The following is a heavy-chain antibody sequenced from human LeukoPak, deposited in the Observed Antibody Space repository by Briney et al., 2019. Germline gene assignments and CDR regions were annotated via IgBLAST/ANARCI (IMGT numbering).Heavy chain of an antibody. V-gene: IGHV3-74*01. Sequence: GSLRLSCAASGFTFSSYWMHWVRQAPGKGLVWVSRINSDGSSTSYADSVKGRFTISRDNAKRSVYLQMNSLGVEDTAIYYCARDIHSVAFDIWGQGTVVTVSS. CDR3: ARDIHSVAFDI. J-gene: IGHJ3*02. CDR2: INSDGSST. CDR1: GFTFSSYW.